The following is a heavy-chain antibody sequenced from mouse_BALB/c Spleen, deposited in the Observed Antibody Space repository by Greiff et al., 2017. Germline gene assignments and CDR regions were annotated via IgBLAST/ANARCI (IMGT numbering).Heavy chain of an antibody. V-gene: IGHV3-2*02. CDR3: ARTDYGSLYYFDY. CDR2: ISYSGST. CDR1: GYSITSDYA. J-gene: IGHJ2*01. Sequence: VQLKESGPGLVKPSQSLSLTCTVTGYSITSDYAWNWIRQFPGNKLEWMGYISYSGSTSYNPSLKSRISITRDTSKNQFFLQLNSVTTEDTATYYCARTDYGSLYYFDYWGQGTTLTVSS. D-gene: IGHD1-1*01.